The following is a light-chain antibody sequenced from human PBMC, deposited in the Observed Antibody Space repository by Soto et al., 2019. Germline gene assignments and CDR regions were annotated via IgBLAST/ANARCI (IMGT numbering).Light chain of an antibody. J-gene: IGLJ2*01. CDR2: DVN. CDR3: SSYTTSSTVV. V-gene: IGLV2-14*03. Sequence: QSALTQPASVSGSPGQSIPISCTGTSSDVGGYNYVSWYQHHPGKAPKLMIFDVNYRPSGVSNRFSGSKSGNTASLTISGLQAEDEADYYCSSYTTSSTVVFGGGTKLTVL. CDR1: SSDVGGYNY.